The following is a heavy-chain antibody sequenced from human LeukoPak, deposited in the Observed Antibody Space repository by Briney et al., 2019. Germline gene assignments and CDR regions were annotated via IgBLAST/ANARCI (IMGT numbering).Heavy chain of an antibody. Sequence: EASVKASCEASGYTFTSYDINWVRQATGQGREWMGWMNPNSGNTGYAQKFQGRVTMTRNTSISTAYMELSSLRSEDTAVYYCARGGYSYGWNDAFDIWGQGTMVTVSS. V-gene: IGHV1-8*01. J-gene: IGHJ3*02. CDR2: MNPNSGNT. CDR3: ARGGYSYGWNDAFDI. CDR1: GYTFTSYD. D-gene: IGHD5-18*01.